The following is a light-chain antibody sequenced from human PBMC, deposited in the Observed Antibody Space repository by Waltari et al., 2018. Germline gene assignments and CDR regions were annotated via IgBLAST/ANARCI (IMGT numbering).Light chain of an antibody. CDR3: QQYGDSPRT. CDR1: QSVSHNY. Sequence: EIVLTQSPGTLSLSPGEGATLSCRASQSVSHNYLAWYQQRPGQAPRRLIYAASKRAAGSPDRFSGSGSGTDFTLTISGLGPEDFAVYYCQQYGDSPRTFGRGTKVDIK. CDR2: AAS. J-gene: IGKJ4*01. V-gene: IGKV3-20*01.